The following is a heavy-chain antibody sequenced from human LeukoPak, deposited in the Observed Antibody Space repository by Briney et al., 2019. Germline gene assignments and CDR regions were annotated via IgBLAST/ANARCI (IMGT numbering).Heavy chain of an antibody. Sequence: SGPTLVKPTQTPTLTCTFSGFLLTTSGGGVGWIRQPPGKALEWLALIYWNDHKPYSPALRSRLTVTKDTAKNQVVLTMTNMDPVDTATYYCAHSYDTGGNYYSRFDYWGQGTLVTVSS. V-gene: IGHV2-5*01. CDR2: IYWNDHK. D-gene: IGHD3-22*01. CDR1: GFLLTTSGGG. CDR3: AHSYDTGGNYYSRFDY. J-gene: IGHJ4*02.